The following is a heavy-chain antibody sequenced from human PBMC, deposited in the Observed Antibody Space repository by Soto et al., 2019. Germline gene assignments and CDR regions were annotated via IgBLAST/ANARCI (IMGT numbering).Heavy chain of an antibody. CDR2: INAGNGNT. V-gene: IGHV1-3*01. J-gene: IGHJ4*02. CDR1: GYTFTSYA. CDR3: ARDNTVRTPLGY. Sequence: ASVKVSCKASGYTFTSYAMHWVRQAPGQRLEWMGWINAGNGNTKYSQKFQGRVTITRDTSASTAYMELSSLRSEDTAVYYCARDNTVRTPLGYWGQGTLVTVSS. D-gene: IGHD4-17*01.